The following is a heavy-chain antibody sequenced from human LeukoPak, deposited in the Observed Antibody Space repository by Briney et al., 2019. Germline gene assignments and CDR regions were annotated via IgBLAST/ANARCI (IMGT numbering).Heavy chain of an antibody. CDR3: AKIPQVSIFGVPNFDD. CDR2: ISGSGGST. V-gene: IGHV3-23*01. J-gene: IGHJ4*02. D-gene: IGHD3-3*01. Sequence: GSLRLSCAASRFTFSSYAMSWVRQAPGKGLEWVSAISGSGGSTYYADSVKGRFIISRDNSKNTLYLQMDSLRAEDTAVYYCAKIPQVSIFGVPNFDDWGRGTLVTVSS. CDR1: RFTFSSYA.